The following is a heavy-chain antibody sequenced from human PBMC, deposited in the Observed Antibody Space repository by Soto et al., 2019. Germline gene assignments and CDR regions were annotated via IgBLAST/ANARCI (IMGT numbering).Heavy chain of an antibody. CDR2: IYYSGST. CDR3: ARQAVAAATYYYYMDV. Sequence: SETLSLTCTVSGGSISSFYWGWIRQPPGKGLEWIGCIYYSGSTNYNPSLESRVTISVDTSKNQFSLKVSSVTAADTAVYYCARQAVAAATYYYYMDVWGKGTTVTVSS. D-gene: IGHD2-15*01. V-gene: IGHV4-59*08. J-gene: IGHJ6*03. CDR1: GGSISSFY.